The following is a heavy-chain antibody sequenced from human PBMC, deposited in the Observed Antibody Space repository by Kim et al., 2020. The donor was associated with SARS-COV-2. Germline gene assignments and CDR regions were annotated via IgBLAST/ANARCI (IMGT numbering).Heavy chain of an antibody. D-gene: IGHD4-17*01. CDR1: GFTFSSYS. CDR3: ARCRKEEKFPVDGDYQGVNWFDP. J-gene: IGHJ5*02. V-gene: IGHV3-48*04. CDR2: ISSSSSTI. Sequence: GGSLRLSCAASGFTFSSYSMNWVRQAPGKGLEWVSYISSSSSTIYYADSVKGRFTISRDNAKNSLYLQMNSLRAEDTAVYYCARCRKEEKFPVDGDYQGVNWFDPWGQGTLVTVSS.